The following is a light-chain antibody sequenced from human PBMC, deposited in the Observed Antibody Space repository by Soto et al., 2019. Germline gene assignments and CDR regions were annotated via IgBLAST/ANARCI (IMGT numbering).Light chain of an antibody. Sequence: QSALTQPRSVSGSPGQSVTISCTGTSSDVGAYNYVSWYQQHPGKAPKIMIYDVSKRPSGVPDRFSGSKSGNTASLTISGLQAEDEADYYCGSYAGAYILIFGGGTKLTVL. V-gene: IGLV2-11*01. CDR3: GSYAGAYILI. CDR1: SSDVGAYNY. CDR2: DVS. J-gene: IGLJ2*01.